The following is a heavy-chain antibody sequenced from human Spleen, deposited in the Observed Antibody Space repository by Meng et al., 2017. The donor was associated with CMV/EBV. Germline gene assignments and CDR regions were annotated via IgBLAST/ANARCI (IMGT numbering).Heavy chain of an antibody. CDR3: ARYYDFWSGHYFDY. J-gene: IGHJ4*02. CDR2: IWYDGSNK. CDR1: GFTFNTYA. V-gene: IGHV3-33*08. Sequence: GGSLRLSCAASGFTFNTYAMHWVRQAPGKGLEWVAVIWYDGSNKYYADSVKGRFTISRDNAKNSLYLQMNSLSAEDTAVYYCARYYDFWSGHYFDYWGQGTLVTVSS. D-gene: IGHD3-3*01.